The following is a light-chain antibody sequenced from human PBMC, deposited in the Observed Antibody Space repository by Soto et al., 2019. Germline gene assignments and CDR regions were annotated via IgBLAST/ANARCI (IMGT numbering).Light chain of an antibody. V-gene: IGKV3-15*01. CDR1: QSVRNN. J-gene: IGKJ4*01. Sequence: EIVLTQSPATLSASPGERATLSCRASQSVRNNLAWYQHKPGQAPRLLIYDASTRATGIPARFSGSGSGTEFTLTISSLQHEDFAVYYCHQNNKWHPATLTFGGGTKVEI. CDR2: DAS. CDR3: HQNNKWHPATLT.